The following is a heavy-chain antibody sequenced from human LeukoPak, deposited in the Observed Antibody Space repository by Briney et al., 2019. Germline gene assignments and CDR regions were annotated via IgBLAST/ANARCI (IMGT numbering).Heavy chain of an antibody. D-gene: IGHD2-8*01. CDR1: GFSFSSNA. Sequence: PGRSVRLSCAASGFSFSSNAVHWVRQAPGKGLEWVAVISYDGSNKYYADSVKGRFTISRDNSKNTLYLQMNSLRAEDTAVYYCARGVTSPVYLYSYYMDVGGKGTTVPVSS. J-gene: IGHJ6*03. CDR3: ARGVTSPVYLYSYYMDV. V-gene: IGHV3-30*04. CDR2: ISYDGSNK.